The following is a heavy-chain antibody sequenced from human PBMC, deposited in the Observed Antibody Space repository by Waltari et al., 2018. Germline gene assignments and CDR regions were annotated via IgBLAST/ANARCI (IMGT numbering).Heavy chain of an antibody. CDR3: VRDDDGGMGAV. Sequence: EVQLVESGGGVVQPGGCLRLSCAASGLSFSRFWIGWVRQAPGKGLEWVAKIYQDGTVTNYVDSVKGRFTTSRDNARNSLYLQMNSLRVDDTAVYYCVRDDDGGMGAVWGQGTTVTVSS. D-gene: IGHD3-16*01. V-gene: IGHV3-7*01. CDR2: IYQDGTVT. CDR1: GLSFSRFW. J-gene: IGHJ6*02.